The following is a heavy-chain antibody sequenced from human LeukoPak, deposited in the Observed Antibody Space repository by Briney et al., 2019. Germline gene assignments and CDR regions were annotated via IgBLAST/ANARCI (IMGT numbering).Heavy chain of an antibody. Sequence: SQTLSLTCTVSGGSISSGSYYWSWIRQPAGKGLEWIGHIYTSGSTSYNHSLKSRVTLSVETSKNQFSLRLSSVTAADTAVYYCARGIKGGSYYFDYWGQGTLVSVSS. D-gene: IGHD1-26*01. J-gene: IGHJ4*02. V-gene: IGHV4-61*09. CDR1: GGSISSGSYY. CDR3: ARGIKGGSYYFDY. CDR2: IYTSGST.